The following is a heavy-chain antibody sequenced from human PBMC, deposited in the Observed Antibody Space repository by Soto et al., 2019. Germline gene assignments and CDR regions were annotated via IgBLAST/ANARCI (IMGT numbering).Heavy chain of an antibody. CDR3: ARHRRGSSSLDV. J-gene: IGHJ6*03. Sequence: TLSLTCTVSGGSISSSSYYWGWIRQPPGKGLEWIGSIYYSGSTYYNPSLKSRVTISVDTSKNQFSLKLSSVTAADTAVYYCARHRRGSSSLDVWGKGTTVTVSS. D-gene: IGHD6-13*01. CDR1: GGSISSSSYY. V-gene: IGHV4-39*01. CDR2: IYYSGST.